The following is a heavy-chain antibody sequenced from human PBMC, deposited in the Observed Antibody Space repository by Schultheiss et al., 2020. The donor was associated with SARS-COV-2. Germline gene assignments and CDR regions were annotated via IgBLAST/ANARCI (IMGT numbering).Heavy chain of an antibody. V-gene: IGHV4-59*12. CDR2: IYYSGST. CDR3: IGSGWYDEYFQH. D-gene: IGHD6-19*01. Sequence: SQTLSLTCTVSGASISSYYWSWIRQPPGKGLEWIGYIYYSGSTNYNPSLKSRVTISVDTSKNQFSLKLSSVTAADTAVYYCIGSGWYDEYFQHWGQGTLVTVSS. CDR1: GASISSYY. J-gene: IGHJ1*01.